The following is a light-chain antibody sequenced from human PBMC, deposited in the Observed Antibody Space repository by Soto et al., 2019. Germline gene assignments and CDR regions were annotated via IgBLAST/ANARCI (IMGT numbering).Light chain of an antibody. J-gene: IGLJ1*01. V-gene: IGLV3-1*01. CDR3: QAWDSSTAFYV. CDR2: QDN. Sequence: SYELTQPPSVSVSPGQTASITCSGDKLGEKYACWYQHKPGQSPVLVIYQDNKRPSGIPERFSGSNSGNTATLTISGTQAMDEADYYCQAWDSSTAFYVFGTGTKVTVL. CDR1: KLGEKY.